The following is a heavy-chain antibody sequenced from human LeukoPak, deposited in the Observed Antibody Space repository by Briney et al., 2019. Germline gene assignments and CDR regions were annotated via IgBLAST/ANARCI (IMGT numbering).Heavy chain of an antibody. D-gene: IGHD6-13*01. Sequence: PGGSLRHSCAASGFIFSSHWMTWVRQAPGKGLEWVASIKEDGSEKNYVDSVKGRFTISRDNAKNSLYLQMKSLRDEDTAVYSCARGYSALGYWGQGTLVTVSS. CDR1: GFIFSSHW. V-gene: IGHV3-7*01. CDR2: IKEDGSEK. J-gene: IGHJ4*02. CDR3: ARGYSALGY.